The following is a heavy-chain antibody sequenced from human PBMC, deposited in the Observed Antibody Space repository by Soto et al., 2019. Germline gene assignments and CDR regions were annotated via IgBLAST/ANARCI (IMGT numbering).Heavy chain of an antibody. V-gene: IGHV3-30*18. CDR2: ISYDGSNK. D-gene: IGHD6-19*01. CDR3: AKSVVFGQWLPKGWFDP. Sequence: GGSLRLSCAASGFTFSSYGMHWVRQAPGKGLEWVAVISYDGSNKYYADSVKGRFTISRDNSKNTLYLQMNSLRAEDTAVYYCAKSVVFGQWLPKGWFDPWGQGTLVTVSS. J-gene: IGHJ5*02. CDR1: GFTFSSYG.